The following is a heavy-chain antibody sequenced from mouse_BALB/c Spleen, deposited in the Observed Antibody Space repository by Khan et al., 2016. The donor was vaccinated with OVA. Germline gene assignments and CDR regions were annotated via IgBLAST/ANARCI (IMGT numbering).Heavy chain of an antibody. Sequence: VQLKQSGAELMKPGASVMLSCTASGFTITDTYMHWVKQRPEQGLEWIGRIDPANGNTKYDPKFQGKATITADTSSNTAYLQFSSLTSEDTAVYYGATLYGNPMAYWGQGTLVTVSA. J-gene: IGHJ3*01. CDR3: ATLYGNPMAY. CDR1: GFTITDTY. CDR2: IDPANGNT. D-gene: IGHD2-1*01. V-gene: IGHV14-3*02.